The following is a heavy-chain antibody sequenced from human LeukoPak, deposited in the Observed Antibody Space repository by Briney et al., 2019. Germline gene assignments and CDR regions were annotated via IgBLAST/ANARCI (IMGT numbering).Heavy chain of an antibody. CDR3: AREYCSSTSCSRYYYYYMDV. CDR1: GFTFSSYW. D-gene: IGHD2-2*01. Sequence: PGGSLRLPCAASGFTFSSYWMSWVRQAPGKGLEWVANIKQDGSEKYYVDSVKGRFTISRDNAKNSLYLQMNSLRAEDTAVYYCAREYCSSTSCSRYYYYYMDVWGKGTTVTVSS. J-gene: IGHJ6*03. CDR2: IKQDGSEK. V-gene: IGHV3-7*01.